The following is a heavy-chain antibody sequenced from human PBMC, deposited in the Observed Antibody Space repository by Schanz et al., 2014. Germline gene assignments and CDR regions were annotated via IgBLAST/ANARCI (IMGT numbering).Heavy chain of an antibody. D-gene: IGHD1-1*01. CDR1: GFTLSNSD. Sequence: EGQLAESGGGLVKPGGSLRLSCAASGFTLSNSDMHWVRQGTGKGLEWVSTIGYLGDTYYPDSVKGRFTVSRDSGQNSLYLQMNSLRAGDTAVYYCARGTDWSLHYWGQGALVTVSS. CDR2: IGYLGDT. CDR3: ARGTDWSLHY. V-gene: IGHV3-13*01. J-gene: IGHJ4*02.